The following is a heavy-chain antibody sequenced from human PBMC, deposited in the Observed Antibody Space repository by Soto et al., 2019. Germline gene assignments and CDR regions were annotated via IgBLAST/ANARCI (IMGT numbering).Heavy chain of an antibody. CDR3: ARRGYGPGFPYYYGMDV. CDR1: GGSMSSYY. CDR2: IYYSGST. V-gene: IGHV4-59*01. J-gene: IGHJ6*02. Sequence: SETLSLTCTVSGGSMSSYYWSWIRQPPGKGLEWIGYIYYSGSTNYNPSLESRVTMSVDTPKNQFSLKLSSVTAADTAVYYCARRGYGPGFPYYYGMDVWGQGTTVTVSS. D-gene: IGHD3-10*01.